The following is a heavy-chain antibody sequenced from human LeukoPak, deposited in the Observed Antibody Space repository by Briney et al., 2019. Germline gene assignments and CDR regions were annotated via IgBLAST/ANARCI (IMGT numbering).Heavy chain of an antibody. CDR1: GFTFSSYS. CDR2: ISSSSSTI. J-gene: IGHJ6*03. CDR3: ARPWPAAPYYYYMDV. Sequence: PGGSLRLSCAASGFTFSSYSMNWVRQAPGKGLEWVSYISSSSSTIYYADSVKGRFTISRDNAKNSLYLQMNSLRAEDTAVYYCARPWPAAPYYYYMDVWGKGTTVTVSS. D-gene: IGHD2-2*01. V-gene: IGHV3-48*01.